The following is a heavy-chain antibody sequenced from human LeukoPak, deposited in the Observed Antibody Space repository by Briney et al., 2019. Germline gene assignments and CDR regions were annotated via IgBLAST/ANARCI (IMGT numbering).Heavy chain of an antibody. CDR1: GGSISSSSYY. CDR3: ARGYPGGITETTGSFDY. J-gene: IGHJ4*02. Sequence: SETLSLTCTVSGGSISSSSYYWGWIRQPPGKGLEWIGSIYYSGSTYYNPSLKSRVTISVDTSKNQFSLRLNSVTAADTAVYYCARGYPGGITETTGSFDYWGQGTLVTVSS. D-gene: IGHD1-7*01. CDR2: IYYSGST. V-gene: IGHV4-39*07.